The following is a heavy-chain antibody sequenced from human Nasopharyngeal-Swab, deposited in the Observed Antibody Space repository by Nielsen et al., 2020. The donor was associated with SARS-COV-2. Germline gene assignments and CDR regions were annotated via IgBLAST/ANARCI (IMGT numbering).Heavy chain of an antibody. CDR1: GYTFTSYY. CDR3: ARLTAMVNRGDYYYGMDV. CDR2: INPSGGST. V-gene: IGHV1-46*01. D-gene: IGHD5-18*01. J-gene: IGHJ6*02. Sequence: ASVKVSCKASGYTFTSYYMHWVRQAPGQGLEWVGIINPSGGSTSYAQKFQGRVTMTRDTSTSTVYMELSSLRSEDTAVYYCARLTAMVNRGDYYYGMDVWGQGTTVTVSS.